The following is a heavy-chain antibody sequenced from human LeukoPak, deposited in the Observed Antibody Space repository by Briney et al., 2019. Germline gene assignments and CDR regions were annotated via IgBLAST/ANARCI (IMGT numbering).Heavy chain of an antibody. CDR3: ARDRYGDYNWFDP. J-gene: IGHJ5*02. CDR1: GFTFSNYY. Sequence: PGGSLRLSCSASGFTFSNYYMIWVRQAPGKGLEWVAIVSGSGRGTYYADSVKDRFTVSRDFFTSTLYLNMTRLRAEDTAVYYCARDRYGDYNWFDPWGQGTLVTVSS. V-gene: IGHV3-23*01. CDR2: VSGSGRGT. D-gene: IGHD4-17*01.